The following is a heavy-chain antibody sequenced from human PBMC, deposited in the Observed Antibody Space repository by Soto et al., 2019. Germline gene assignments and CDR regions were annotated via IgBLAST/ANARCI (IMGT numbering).Heavy chain of an antibody. Sequence: ASVKPSCKACGDRFTSYGISWVRQAPKQGLEWMGWISAYSGNTNYAQKLQGRVTMTTDTSTSTAYLQWSSLKASDTAMYYCARHQDSSGYSPYYYGMDVWGQGTTVTVSS. CDR3: ARHQDSSGYSPYYYGMDV. CDR2: ISAYSGNT. V-gene: IGHV1-18*01. CDR1: GDRFTSYG. J-gene: IGHJ6*02. D-gene: IGHD3-22*01.